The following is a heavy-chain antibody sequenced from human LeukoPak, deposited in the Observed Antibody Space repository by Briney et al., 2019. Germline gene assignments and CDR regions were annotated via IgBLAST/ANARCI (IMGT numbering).Heavy chain of an antibody. D-gene: IGHD3-10*02. J-gene: IGHJ4*02. V-gene: IGHV4-39*01. Sequence: SQTLSLTCTVSGGSISSSSYYWGWIRQPPGKGLEWIGSIYYSGSTYYNPSLKSRVTISVDTSKNQFSLKLSSVTAADTAVYYCARLVRGVIIVGYFDYWGQGTLVTVSS. CDR3: ARLVRGVIIVGYFDY. CDR2: IYYSGST. CDR1: GGSISSSSYY.